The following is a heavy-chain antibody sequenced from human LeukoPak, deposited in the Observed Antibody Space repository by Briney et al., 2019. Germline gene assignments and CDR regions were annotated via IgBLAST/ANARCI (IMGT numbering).Heavy chain of an antibody. CDR1: GGSFSGYY. Sequence: PSETLSLTCAVYGGSFSGYYWSWIRQHPGKGLEWIGEIIHSEGTNYNPSLKSRVTISVDTSKNQFSLKLSSVTAADTAVYYCARGRNYAPIAAAGTYYYYMDVWGKGTTVTVSS. J-gene: IGHJ6*03. CDR2: IIHSEGT. V-gene: IGHV4-34*01. CDR3: ARGRNYAPIAAAGTYYYYMDV. D-gene: IGHD6-13*01.